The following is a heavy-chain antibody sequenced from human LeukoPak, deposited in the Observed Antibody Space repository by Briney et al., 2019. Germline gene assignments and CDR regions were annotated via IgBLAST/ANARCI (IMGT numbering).Heavy chain of an antibody. CDR3: VTGNYRSFYYYYMDV. Sequence: GGSLGLSCAASAISFRSYEVNWVRQAPGKGLEWVSFITPSGSDVYYAESVRGRFATSRDNAKDSVFLHMNSLRVEDTAVYYCVTGNYRSFYYYYMDVWGKGTTVTVS. J-gene: IGHJ6*03. CDR1: AISFRSYE. CDR2: ITPSGSDV. D-gene: IGHD1-7*01. V-gene: IGHV3-48*03.